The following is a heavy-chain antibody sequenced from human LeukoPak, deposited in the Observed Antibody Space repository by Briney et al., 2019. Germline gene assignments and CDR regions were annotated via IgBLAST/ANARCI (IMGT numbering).Heavy chain of an antibody. CDR3: ARSPYYYYGMDV. CDR2: IYYSGST. J-gene: IGHJ6*02. V-gene: IGHV4-59*01. Sequence: SETLSLTCTVSGGSISSYYWSWIRQPPGKGLEWIGYIYYSGSTNYNPSLKCRVSISVDTSKNQFSLKVSSVTAADTAVYFCARSPYYYYGMDVWGQGTTVTVSS. CDR1: GGSISSYY.